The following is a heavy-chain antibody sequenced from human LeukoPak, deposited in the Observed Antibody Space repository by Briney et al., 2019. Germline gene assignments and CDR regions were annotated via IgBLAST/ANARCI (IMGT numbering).Heavy chain of an antibody. J-gene: IGHJ3*02. CDR1: GFTFSKYG. CDR2: IWHGQKKE. CDR3: ARADNGSGSYAFDI. V-gene: IGHV3-33*08. Sequence: PGGSLRLSCAASGFTFSKYGMHWVRQAPGKGLEWVAVIWHGQKKEYYADSVKGRFPISRDNSKNTLDLQMRSLRAEDTAVYYCARADNGSGSYAFDIWGQGTRVTVSS. D-gene: IGHD3-10*01.